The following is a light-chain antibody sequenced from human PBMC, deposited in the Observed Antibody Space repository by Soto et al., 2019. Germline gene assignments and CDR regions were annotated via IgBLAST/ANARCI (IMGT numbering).Light chain of an antibody. CDR2: DAS. CDR3: QEYNSYSGT. J-gene: IGKJ1*01. V-gene: IGKV1-5*01. CDR1: QSLGIW. Sequence: DIQMTQSPSTLSASVGDRVTITCRASQSLGIWLAWHQQKPGKAPKLLIYDASTLKSGVPSRFSGSGSGTKFTLTIRSLQPDDFETYYCQEYNSYSGTFGQGTKVDIK.